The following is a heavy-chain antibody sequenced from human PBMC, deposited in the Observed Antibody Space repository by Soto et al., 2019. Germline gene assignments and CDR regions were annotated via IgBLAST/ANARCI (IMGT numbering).Heavy chain of an antibody. J-gene: IGHJ6*02. V-gene: IGHV3-11*01. CDR3: ARSIVPIAITRLYGMDV. D-gene: IGHD1-26*01. CDR1: GFTFSDYY. Sequence: PGGSLRLSCAASGFTFSDYYMSWIRQAPGKGLEWVSYISSSGSTIYYADSVKGRFTISRDNAKNSLYLQMNSLRAEDTAVYYCARSIVPIAITRLYGMDVWGQGTSVTVSS. CDR2: ISSSGSTI.